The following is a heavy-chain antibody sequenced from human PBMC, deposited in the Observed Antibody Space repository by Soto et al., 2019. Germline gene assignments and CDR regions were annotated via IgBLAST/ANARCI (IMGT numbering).Heavy chain of an antibody. D-gene: IGHD1-26*01. J-gene: IGHJ3*02. Sequence: GGSLRLSCAASGFTFSGSAMHWVRQASGKGLEWVGRIRSKANSYATVYAESVKGRFTISRDDSKNTAYLQMNSLKTEDTAVYYWTPDKWELNAFDIWGQGTMVTVSS. CDR1: GFTFSGSA. CDR3: TPDKWELNAFDI. V-gene: IGHV3-73*01. CDR2: IRSKANSYAT.